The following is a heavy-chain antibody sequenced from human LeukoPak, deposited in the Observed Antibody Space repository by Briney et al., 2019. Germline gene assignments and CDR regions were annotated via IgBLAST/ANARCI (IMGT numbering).Heavy chain of an antibody. Sequence: PSETLSLTCTVSGGSISSSSYYWGWIRQPPGKGLEWVSVIYGGGSTYYADSVKGRFTISRDTPKNTLYLQMNSLRVEDTAVYYCASWPVGWYGEDSWGQGTLVTVSS. V-gene: IGHV3-53*01. J-gene: IGHJ4*02. CDR3: ASWPVGWYGEDS. D-gene: IGHD6-19*01. CDR2: IYGGGST. CDR1: GGSISSSSYY.